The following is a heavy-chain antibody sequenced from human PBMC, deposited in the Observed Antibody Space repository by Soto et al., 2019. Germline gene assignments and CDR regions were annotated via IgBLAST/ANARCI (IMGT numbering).Heavy chain of an antibody. CDR2: IYYSGST. J-gene: IGHJ4*02. V-gene: IGHV4-31*03. D-gene: IGHD2-15*01. CDR1: GGSISSGGYY. CDR3: ARVVVVAATHDY. Sequence: SETLSLTCTVSGGSISSGGYYWSWIRQHPGKGLEWIGYIYYSGSTYYNPSLKSRVTISVDTSKNQFSLKLSSVTAADTAMYYCARVVVVAATHDYWGQGTLVTVSS.